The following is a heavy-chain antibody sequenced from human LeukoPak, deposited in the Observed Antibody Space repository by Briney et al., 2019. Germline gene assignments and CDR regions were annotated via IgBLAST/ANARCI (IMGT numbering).Heavy chain of an antibody. V-gene: IGHV3-73*01. J-gene: IGHJ4*02. CDR1: GFTFSGSA. Sequence: GGSLRLSCEASGFTFSGSAMHWVRQASGEGLEWVGCIRSKANSYTTAYAASVKGRFTISRDDSKNTAYLQMNSLKTEDTAVYYCTTSSSWYNEGFDYWGPGTLVTVSS. CDR2: IRSKANSYTT. D-gene: IGHD6-13*01. CDR3: TTSSSWYNEGFDY.